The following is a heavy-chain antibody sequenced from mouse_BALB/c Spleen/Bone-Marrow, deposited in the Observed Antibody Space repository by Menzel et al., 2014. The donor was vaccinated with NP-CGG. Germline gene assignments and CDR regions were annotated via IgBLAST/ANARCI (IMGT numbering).Heavy chain of an antibody. J-gene: IGHJ4*01. D-gene: IGHD1-1*01. Sequence: QVQLQQSGPGLVAPSQSLSITCTVSGFSLTGYGVNWVRQPPGKSLEWLGMIWGDGSTDYNSALKSRLSISKDNSKSQVFLKMNSLQTDDTARYYCAREGDYSLYAMDYWGQGTSVTVSS. CDR1: GFSLTGYG. CDR2: IWGDGST. V-gene: IGHV2-6-7*01. CDR3: AREGDYSLYAMDY.